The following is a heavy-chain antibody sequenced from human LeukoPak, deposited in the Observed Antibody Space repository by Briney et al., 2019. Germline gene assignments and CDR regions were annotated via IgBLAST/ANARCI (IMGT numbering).Heavy chain of an antibody. J-gene: IGHJ5*01. CDR3: GRDIVDGGDDS. V-gene: IGHV3-7*01. D-gene: IGHD5-24*01. CDR1: GFTFSSYG. CDR2: IKEDGSVK. Sequence: GTLRLSCAASGFTFSSYGMSWVRQAPGKGLEWVANIKEDGSVKNYMDSVKGRFTISRDNAKNSVSLQMNSLRAEDQALYFCGRDIVDGGDDSWGRGTLVTASS.